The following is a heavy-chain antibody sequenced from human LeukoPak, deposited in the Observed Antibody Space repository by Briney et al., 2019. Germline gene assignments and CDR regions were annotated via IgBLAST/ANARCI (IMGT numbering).Heavy chain of an antibody. V-gene: IGHV1-2*02. Sequence: GASVKVSCKASGYTFTGYYIHWVRQAPGQGLEWMGWINPNNGDTSYVQNFQGRVTMTRDTSISTAYMELRSLRSDDTAVYYCARDFVAVAATPYWGQGTLVTVSS. D-gene: IGHD6-19*01. J-gene: IGHJ4*02. CDR1: GYTFTGYY. CDR2: INPNNGDT. CDR3: ARDFVAVAATPY.